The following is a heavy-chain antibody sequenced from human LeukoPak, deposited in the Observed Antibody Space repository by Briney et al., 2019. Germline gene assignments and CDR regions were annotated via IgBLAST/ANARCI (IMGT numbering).Heavy chain of an antibody. D-gene: IGHD2-15*01. J-gene: IGHJ4*02. CDR3: SGGNYFDY. Sequence: GALRLSCAASGFNFISNWMSWVRQAPGKGRDWGANIKQDGSEKYCPDSVKGRFTISRDNAKNSLYLQMNSLRVEDTAVYYCSGGNYFDYWGQGILVTVSS. CDR2: IKQDGSEK. CDR1: GFNFISNW. V-gene: IGHV3-7*01.